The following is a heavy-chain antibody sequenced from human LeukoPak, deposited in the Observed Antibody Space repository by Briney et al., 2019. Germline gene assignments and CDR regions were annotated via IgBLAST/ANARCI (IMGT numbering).Heavy chain of an antibody. CDR1: GFTVSSNY. V-gene: IGHV3-66*01. J-gene: IGHJ6*03. CDR3: ARVLGAGATGLKDYYYYYYMDV. D-gene: IGHD1-26*01. CDR2: IYSGGST. Sequence: PGGSLRLSCAASGFTVSSNYVSWVRQAPGKGLEWVAVIYSGGSTYYADSVKGRFTISRDNSKNTLYLQMNSLRAEDTAVYYCARVLGAGATGLKDYYYYYYMDVWGKGTTVTISS.